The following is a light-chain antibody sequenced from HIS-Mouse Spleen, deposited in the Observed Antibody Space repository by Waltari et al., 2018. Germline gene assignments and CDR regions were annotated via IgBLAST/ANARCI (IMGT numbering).Light chain of an antibody. Sequence: QSALTQPASVSGSPVQSITISCTGTSSDVGSYNLVSWYQQHPGKAPKLMIYEGSKRPSGVSNRLSGSKSGNTASLTISGLQAEDEADYYCCSYAGSSTWVFGGGTKLTVL. CDR2: EGS. J-gene: IGLJ3*02. CDR3: CSYAGSSTWV. V-gene: IGLV2-23*01. CDR1: SSDVGSYNL.